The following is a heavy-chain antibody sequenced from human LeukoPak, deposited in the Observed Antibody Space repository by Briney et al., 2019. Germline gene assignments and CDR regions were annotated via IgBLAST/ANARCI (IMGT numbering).Heavy chain of an antibody. CDR1: GYTFTGYY. Sequence: ASVKVSCKASGYTFTGYYMHWVRQAPGQGLEWMGWINPNSGGTNYAQKFQGRVTMTRDTSISTAYMELSRLRSDDTAVYYCARGRYGYSISWYGWFDPWGQGTLVTVSS. CDR3: ARGRYGYSISWYGWFDP. V-gene: IGHV1-2*02. J-gene: IGHJ5*02. CDR2: INPNSGGT. D-gene: IGHD6-13*01.